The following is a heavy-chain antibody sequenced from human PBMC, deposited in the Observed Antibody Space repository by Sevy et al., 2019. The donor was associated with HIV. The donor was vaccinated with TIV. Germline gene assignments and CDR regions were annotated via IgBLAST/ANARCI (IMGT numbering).Heavy chain of an antibody. D-gene: IGHD3-3*01. CDR3: GRGGSGPYGMDV. CDR1: GFTFSSYG. Sequence: GGSLRLSCAAPGFTFSSYGMNWVRQAPGKGLEWVSYIGSSSSTIYYAPSVKGRFTISRDNAKSTLYLQMNSLRDEDETVYYCGRGGSGPYGMDVWGQGTTVTVSS. J-gene: IGHJ6*02. CDR2: IGSSSSTI. V-gene: IGHV3-48*02.